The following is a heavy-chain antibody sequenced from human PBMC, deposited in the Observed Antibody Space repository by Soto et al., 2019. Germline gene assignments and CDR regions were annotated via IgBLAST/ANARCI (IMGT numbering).Heavy chain of an antibody. D-gene: IGHD2-15*01. V-gene: IGHV4-59*01. Sequence: SETLSLTCTVSGGSLSNDYWNWIRQTPGKGLEWIGYIYYSGSTNYNPSLKSRVTISIDTSETQFSLKLSSVTAADTAVYYCARGSRVAVNLYYFDSWGQGTLVTVSS. CDR3: ARGSRVAVNLYYFDS. CDR1: GGSLSNDY. CDR2: IYYSGST. J-gene: IGHJ4*02.